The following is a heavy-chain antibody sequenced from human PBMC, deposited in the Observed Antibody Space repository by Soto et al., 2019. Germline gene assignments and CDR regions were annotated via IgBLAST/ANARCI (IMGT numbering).Heavy chain of an antibody. CDR2: MNPNSGNT. V-gene: IGHV1-8*01. CDR3: AGGAYYDFWSGYYQNAFDI. CDR1: GYTFTSYD. D-gene: IGHD3-3*01. J-gene: IGHJ3*02. Sequence: ASVKVSCKASGYTFTSYDINWVRQATGQGLEWMGWMNPNSGNTGYAQKFQGRVTMTRNTSISTAYMELSSLRSEDTAVYYCAGGAYYDFWSGYYQNAFDIWGQGTMVTVSS.